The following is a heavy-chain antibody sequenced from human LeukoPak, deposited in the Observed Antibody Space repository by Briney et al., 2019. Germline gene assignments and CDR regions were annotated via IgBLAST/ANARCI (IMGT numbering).Heavy chain of an antibody. D-gene: IGHD3-3*01. Sequence: SGPALVKPTQTLTLTCTFSGFSLSPSGMCVSWIRQPPGKALEWLARIDWDDDKYYSTSLKTRLTISKDTSKNQVVLTMTNMDPVDTATYFCARCLLRSSRHYYFDSWGQGTLVTVSS. CDR2: IDWDDDK. V-gene: IGHV2-70*11. CDR1: GFSLSPSGMC. CDR3: ARCLLRSSRHYYFDS. J-gene: IGHJ4*02.